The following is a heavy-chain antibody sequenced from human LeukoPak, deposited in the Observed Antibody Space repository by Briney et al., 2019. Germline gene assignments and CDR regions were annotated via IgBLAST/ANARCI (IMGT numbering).Heavy chain of an antibody. CDR1: GFTVSDAW. Sequence: GGSLRLSCEGSGFTVSDAWMSWVRQAPGRGLEWVGRIKSKIDDETTDYAAPVKGRFSISRDDSKNMHYVQMNSLKIEDTAVYYCTTRYCPEGLCVRWWFEPRGQGTRVTVSS. D-gene: IGHD2-8*02. CDR3: TTRYCPEGLCVRWWFEP. V-gene: IGHV3-15*01. J-gene: IGHJ5*02. CDR2: IKSKIDDETT.